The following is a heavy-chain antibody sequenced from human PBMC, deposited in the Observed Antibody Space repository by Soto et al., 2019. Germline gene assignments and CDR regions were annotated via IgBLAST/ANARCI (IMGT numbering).Heavy chain of an antibody. J-gene: IGHJ4*02. V-gene: IGHV1-2*04. CDR2: INPNSGGT. D-gene: IGHD3-10*01. CDR3: GRAHYYGKDY. Sequence: ASVKVSCKASGGTFSSYTISWVRQAPGQGLEWMGWINPNSGGTNYAQKFQGWVTISVDTSKNQFSLKLSSVTAADTAVYYCGRAHYYGKDYWGQGTLVTVSS. CDR1: GGTFSSYT.